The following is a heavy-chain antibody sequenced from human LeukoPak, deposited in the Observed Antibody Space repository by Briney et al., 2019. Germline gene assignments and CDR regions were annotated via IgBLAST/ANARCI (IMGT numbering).Heavy chain of an antibody. J-gene: IGHJ4*02. CDR1: GFTLSSHW. CDR2: MTSVGSGT. CDR3: ARVESLWLPFDH. Sequence: GGSLRLSCGASGFTLSSHWMHWVRQAPGKGLVWVERMTSVGSGTLYAGSVKSRFTISRENAKKMLYLQMTSLRVEDTAVYYCARVESLWLPFDHWGQGTLVTVSS. D-gene: IGHD5-18*01. V-gene: IGHV3-74*03.